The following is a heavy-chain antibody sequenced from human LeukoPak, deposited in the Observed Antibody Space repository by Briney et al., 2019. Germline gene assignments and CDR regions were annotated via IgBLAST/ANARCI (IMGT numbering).Heavy chain of an antibody. CDR3: AKDLQTWPRFPDY. CDR1: GFTFSSYS. D-gene: IGHD5-12*01. V-gene: IGHV3-23*01. J-gene: IGHJ4*02. CDR2: INDNGGTR. Sequence: PGGSLRLSCAASGFTFSSYSMNWVRQAPGKGLEWVSGINDNGGTRFYAASVKGRFTSSRDNPKNTLYLQMIGLRVEDTAVYYCAKDLQTWPRFPDYWGRGTLVTVSS.